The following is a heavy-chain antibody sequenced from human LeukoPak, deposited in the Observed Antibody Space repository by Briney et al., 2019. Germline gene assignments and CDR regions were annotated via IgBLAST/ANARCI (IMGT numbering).Heavy chain of an antibody. J-gene: IGHJ4*02. CDR1: GFNFDRYT. V-gene: IGHV3-43*01. Sequence: GGSLRLSCATSGFNFDRYTIHWVRPAPGKGLEWVSLAGWAGGTTFYSDSVRGRFTISRDSGRKSVYLQMNSLTTDDTAFYFCAKELDTMFFDYWGQGALVTVSS. CDR3: AKELDTMFFDY. CDR2: AGWAGGTT. D-gene: IGHD3-10*02.